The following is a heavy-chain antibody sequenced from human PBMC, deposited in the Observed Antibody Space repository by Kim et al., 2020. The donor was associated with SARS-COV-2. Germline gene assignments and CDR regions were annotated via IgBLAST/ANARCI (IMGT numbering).Heavy chain of an antibody. J-gene: IGHJ5*02. Sequence: SETLSLTCTVSGGSISSYYWSWIRQPPGKGLEWIGYIYYSGSTNYNPSLKSRVTISVDTSKNQFSLKLSSVTAADTAVYYCARAPVVVMGGWFDPWGQGTLVTVSS. CDR3: ARAPVVVMGGWFDP. CDR1: GGSISSYY. D-gene: IGHD3-22*01. CDR2: IYYSGST. V-gene: IGHV4-59*01.